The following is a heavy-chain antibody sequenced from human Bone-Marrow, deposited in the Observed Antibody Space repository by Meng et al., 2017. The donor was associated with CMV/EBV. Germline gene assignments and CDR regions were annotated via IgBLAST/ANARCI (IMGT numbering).Heavy chain of an antibody. D-gene: IGHD3-9*01. J-gene: IGHJ6*02. V-gene: IGHV1-18*01. Sequence: ASVKVSCKASGYTFTSYGISWVRQAPGQGLEWMGWISAYNGNTNYAQKLQGRVTMTTDTSTSTAYMELRSLRSDDTAVYYCARDERLAIFPPEGIHVWGQGTTVTVSS. CDR1: GYTFTSYG. CDR3: ARDERLAIFPPEGIHV. CDR2: ISAYNGNT.